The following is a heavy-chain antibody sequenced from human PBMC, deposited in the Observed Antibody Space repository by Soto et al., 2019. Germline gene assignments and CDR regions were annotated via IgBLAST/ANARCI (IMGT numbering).Heavy chain of an antibody. Sequence: RGSLRLSCAASGFTLSGYSMNWGRQAPGKGLEWVSSISTSSSYIHYADSVKGRFTISRDNAENSLYLQMNSLRAEDTAIYYCARETPFHPYYGRNPLSAYRGQGSLVTVSA. CDR1: GFTLSGYS. J-gene: IGHJ1*01. CDR2: ISTSSSYI. V-gene: IGHV3-21*01. D-gene: IGHD4-17*01. CDR3: ARETPFHPYYGRNPLSAY.